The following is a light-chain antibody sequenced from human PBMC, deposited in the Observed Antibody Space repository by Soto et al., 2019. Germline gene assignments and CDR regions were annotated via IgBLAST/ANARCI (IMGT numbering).Light chain of an antibody. J-gene: IGLJ1*01. CDR1: NIGSKR. CDR3: QVWDITTDHYV. V-gene: IGLV3-21*04. CDR2: YDS. Sequence: SYELTQPPSVSVAPEKTARLTCGGDNIGSKRVHWYRQKPGQAPVLVIYYDSDPPSGIPERFSGSNSGNTATLTINRVEAGDEADYYCQVWDITTDHYVFGTGTKLTVL.